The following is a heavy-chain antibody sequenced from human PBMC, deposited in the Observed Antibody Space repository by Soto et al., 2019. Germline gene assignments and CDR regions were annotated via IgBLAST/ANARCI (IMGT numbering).Heavy chain of an antibody. Sequence: QFQLQESGPGLVKPSETLSLTCTVSGGSISSYNWSWIRQPQGKGLEWIGYIYYGGSTNYNPSLKSRVTISVDTSKNQFSLKLSSVTAADTAVYYCARESPRAYGSGSFSTYYYYGMDVWGQGTTVTVSS. CDR1: GGSISSYN. D-gene: IGHD3-10*01. CDR3: ARESPRAYGSGSFSTYYYYGMDV. CDR2: IYYGGST. V-gene: IGHV4-59*01. J-gene: IGHJ6*02.